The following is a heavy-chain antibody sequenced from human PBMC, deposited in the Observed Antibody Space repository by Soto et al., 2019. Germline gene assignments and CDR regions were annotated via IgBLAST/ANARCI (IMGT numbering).Heavy chain of an antibody. CDR3: ARDTGYSDAFDI. CDR2: VYTSGST. J-gene: IGHJ3*02. D-gene: IGHD3-22*01. Sequence: SETLSLTCIVSGGSISIYYWSWIRQPAGKGLEWIGRVYTSGSTNYNPSLKSRVTMSVDTSKNQFSLKLTSVTAADTAVYYCARDTGYSDAFDIWGQGTMVTVSS. CDR1: GGSISIYY. V-gene: IGHV4-4*07.